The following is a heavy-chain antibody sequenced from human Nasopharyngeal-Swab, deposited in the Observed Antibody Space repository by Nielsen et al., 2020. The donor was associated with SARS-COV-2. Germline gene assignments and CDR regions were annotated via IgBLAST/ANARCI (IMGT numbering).Heavy chain of an antibody. V-gene: IGHV7-4-1*02. CDR1: GYTFTSYA. D-gene: IGHD3-10*01. J-gene: IGHJ6*02. Sequence: ASVKVSCKASGYTFTSYAMNWVRQAPGQGLAWMGWINTNTGNPTYAQGFPGRFVFPLDTSVSTAYLQISSLKAEDTAVYYCAREERGVTLEGGYYYYGMDVWGQGTTVTVSS. CDR3: AREERGVTLEGGYYYYGMDV. CDR2: INTNTGNP.